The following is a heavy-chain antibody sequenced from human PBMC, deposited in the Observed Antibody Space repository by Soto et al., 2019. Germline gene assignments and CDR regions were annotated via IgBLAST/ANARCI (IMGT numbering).Heavy chain of an antibody. Sequence: SETLSLTYTVSGGSISSYYWSWIRQPPGKGLEWIGYIYYSGSTNYNPSLKSRVTISVDTSKNQFSLKLSSVTAADTAVYYCARDVWLDYYYYGMDVWGQGTTVTVSS. J-gene: IGHJ6*02. CDR2: IYYSGST. V-gene: IGHV4-59*01. D-gene: IGHD3-9*01. CDR1: GGSISSYY. CDR3: ARDVWLDYYYYGMDV.